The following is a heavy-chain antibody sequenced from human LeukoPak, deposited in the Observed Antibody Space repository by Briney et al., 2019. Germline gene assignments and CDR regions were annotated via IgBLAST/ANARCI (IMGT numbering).Heavy chain of an antibody. CDR1: GYTFTSYD. V-gene: IGHV1-8*01. CDR2: MNPNSGNT. CDR3: ARGRNYCSGGSCYYY. D-gene: IGHD2-15*01. Sequence: VASVKVSCKASGYTFTSYDINWVRQATGQGLEWMGWMNPNSGNTGYAQKFQGRVTMTRNTSISTAYMELSSLGSEDTAVYYCARGRNYCSGGSCYYYWGQGTLVTVSS. J-gene: IGHJ4*02.